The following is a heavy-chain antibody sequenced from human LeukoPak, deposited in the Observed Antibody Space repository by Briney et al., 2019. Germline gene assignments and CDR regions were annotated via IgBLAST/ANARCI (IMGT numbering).Heavy chain of an antibody. CDR1: GDSVSSNSAA. V-gene: IGHV6-1*01. CDR3: ARVPYYDSSGYYYGSVGFDY. CDR2: TYYRSKWYN. D-gene: IGHD3-22*01. J-gene: IGHJ4*02. Sequence: SRTLSLTCAISGDSVSSNSAAWNWIRHSPSRGLEWLGRTYYRSKWYNDYAVSVKRRITINPHTSKNQFSLQLNSVTPEDTAVYYCARVPYYDSSGYYYGSVGFDYWGQGTLVTVSS.